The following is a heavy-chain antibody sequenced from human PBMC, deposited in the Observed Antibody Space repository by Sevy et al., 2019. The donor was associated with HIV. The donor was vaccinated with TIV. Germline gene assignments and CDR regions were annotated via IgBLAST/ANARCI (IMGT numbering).Heavy chain of an antibody. D-gene: IGHD2-8*02. J-gene: IGHJ3*01. CDR3: AKDRKVLLVVYAIPFDAFDF. V-gene: IGHV3-30*02. CDR2: IRYDGSEQ. CDR1: GFTFSNHG. Sequence: GSLRLSCAASGFTFSNHGMHWVRQAPGKGLEWVALIRYDGSEQYYTESVKGRFTISRDSSKNMLYLQMNSLRPEDTALYYCAKDRKVLLVVYAIPFDAFDFWGQGTMVTVSS.